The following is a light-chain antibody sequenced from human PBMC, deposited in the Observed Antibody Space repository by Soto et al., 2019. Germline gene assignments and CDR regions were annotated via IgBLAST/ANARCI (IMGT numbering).Light chain of an antibody. V-gene: IGKV3-15*01. J-gene: IGKJ1*01. CDR3: QQYNNWPPWT. Sequence: EIVMTQSPATLSVSPGERATLSCRASQSISNNLAWYQQKPGQAPRLVIYSAFTRATGIPARFSGSGSGTEFTLTISSLQSEDVAVYYCQQYNNWPPWTFGQGTKVEIK. CDR2: SAF. CDR1: QSISNN.